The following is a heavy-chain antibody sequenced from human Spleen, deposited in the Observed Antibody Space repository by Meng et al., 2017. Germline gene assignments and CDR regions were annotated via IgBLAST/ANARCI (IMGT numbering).Heavy chain of an antibody. J-gene: IGHJ4*02. D-gene: IGHD5-12*01. CDR2: FNPSGGSS. Sequence: ASVKVSCKASGYTFTSHYILWVRQAPGRGLEWMGLFNPSGGSSTHAQNFQDRVTMTRDTSTSTAYMELSSLRSEDTAVYYCARGTGYDFGDHWGQGTLVTVSS. CDR1: GYTFTSHY. V-gene: IGHV1-46*01. CDR3: ARGTGYDFGDH.